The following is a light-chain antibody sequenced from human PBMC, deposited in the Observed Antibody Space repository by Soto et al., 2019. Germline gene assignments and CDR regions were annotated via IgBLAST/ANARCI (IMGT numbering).Light chain of an antibody. CDR1: QSVKSSY. J-gene: IGKJ5*01. V-gene: IGKV3-20*01. CDR3: QQYGSSPT. Sequence: IVLTQSPATLSLSPGERATLSCRASQSVKSSYLAWHQQTPGQAPRLLLYGVSNRATGIPDRFNASGSGTDFTLTITKLEPEDFAVYYCQQYGSSPTFGQGTRLEIK. CDR2: GVS.